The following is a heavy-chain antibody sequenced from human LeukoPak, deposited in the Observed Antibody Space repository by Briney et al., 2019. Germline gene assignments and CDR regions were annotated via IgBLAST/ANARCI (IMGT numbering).Heavy chain of an antibody. D-gene: IGHD3-22*01. CDR2: SNAGNGNT. CDR3: ARSSGYYDPFDY. Sequence: GASVKVSCKASGYTFTSYAMHWVRQAPGQRLEWMGWSNAGNGNTKYSQEFQGRVTITRDTSASTDYMELSSLRSEDMAVYYCARSSGYYDPFDYWGQGTLVTVSS. V-gene: IGHV1-3*02. J-gene: IGHJ4*02. CDR1: GYTFTSYA.